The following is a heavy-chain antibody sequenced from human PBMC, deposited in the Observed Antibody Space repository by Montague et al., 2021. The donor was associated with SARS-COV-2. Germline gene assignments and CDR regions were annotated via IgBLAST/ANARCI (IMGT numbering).Heavy chain of an antibody. D-gene: IGHD2-2*01. CDR1: GGSISSSSYY. CDR3: ARLKAPYCSSTSCYSASWFDP. V-gene: IGHV4-39*01. CDR2: IYYSGST. Sequence: SETLSLTCTVSGGSISSSSYYWGWIRQPPGKGLEWIGSIYYSGSTYYNPSRKSRVTISVDTSKNQFSLKLSSVTAADTAVYYCARLKAPYCSSTSCYSASWFDPWGQGTLVTVSS. J-gene: IGHJ5*02.